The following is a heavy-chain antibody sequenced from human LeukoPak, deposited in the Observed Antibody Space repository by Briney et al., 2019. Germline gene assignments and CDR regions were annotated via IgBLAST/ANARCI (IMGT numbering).Heavy chain of an antibody. CDR3: AKAGIGVVGYFDY. CDR2: IRGSGGGT. Sequence: PGGSLRLSCAASGFTFNSYAMSWVRQAPGKGLEWVSAIRGSGGGTYYADSVKGRFTISRDNSKNTLYLQMNSLRDEDTALYYCAKAGIGVVGYFDYWGQGTLVTVSS. D-gene: IGHD6-19*01. V-gene: IGHV3-23*01. CDR1: GFTFNSYA. J-gene: IGHJ4*02.